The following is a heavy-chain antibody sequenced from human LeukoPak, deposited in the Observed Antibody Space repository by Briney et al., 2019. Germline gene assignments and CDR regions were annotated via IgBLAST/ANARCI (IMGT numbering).Heavy chain of an antibody. J-gene: IGHJ3*02. CDR2: INPSGGST. D-gene: IGHD1-26*01. CDR3: ARDSGSYSRAFDI. CDR1: GYTLTSYY. Sequence: ASVTVSCKASGYTLTSYYMHWVRQAPGQGLEWMGIINPSGGSTTYAQKFQGRVSMTRDTSTSTVYMELSSLTSEDTAVYYCARDSGSYSRAFDIWGQGTMVIVSS. V-gene: IGHV1-46*01.